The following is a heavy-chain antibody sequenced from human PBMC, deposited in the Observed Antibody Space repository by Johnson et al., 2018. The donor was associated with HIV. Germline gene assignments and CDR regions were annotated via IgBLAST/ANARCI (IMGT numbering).Heavy chain of an antibody. CDR2: INLDGSEK. J-gene: IGHJ3*02. V-gene: IGHV3-7*01. D-gene: IGHD6-13*01. Sequence: VQLVESGGGLVQPGWSLTLSCAASGFTFSNCWMNWVRRAPGKGLEWVANINLDGSEKYYVDSVKGRFTISRDNAKNSLYLQMNSLRAEDTAVYYCARDEAAASFPTRAFDIWGQGTMVTVSS. CDR1: GFTFSNCW. CDR3: ARDEAAASFPTRAFDI.